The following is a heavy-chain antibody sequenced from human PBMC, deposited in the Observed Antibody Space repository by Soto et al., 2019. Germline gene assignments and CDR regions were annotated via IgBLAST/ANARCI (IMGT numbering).Heavy chain of an antibody. J-gene: IGHJ6*02. Sequence: ASVKVSCNASGYSFTAHYMHWVRQVSGRQLEYLGWLKTDNGGTYYAPKFLGRVTFARDTSTYTAYMEVRGLHSDDTAVYICARDFCPLGSGCPCPIYGLDFWGQGATVTVSS. CDR3: ARDFCPLGSGCPCPIYGLDF. D-gene: IGHD3-10*01. CDR1: GYSFTAHY. CDR2: LKTDNGGT. V-gene: IGHV1-2*02.